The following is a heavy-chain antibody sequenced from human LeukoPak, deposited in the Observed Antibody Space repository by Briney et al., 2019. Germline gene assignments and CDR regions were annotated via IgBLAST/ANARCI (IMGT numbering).Heavy chain of an antibody. CDR3: ARDRIAAAFSAFDI. CDR1: GFTVSSNY. V-gene: IGHV3-53*01. J-gene: IGHJ3*02. CDR2: IYSGGST. D-gene: IGHD6-13*01. Sequence: PGGSLRLSCAASGFTVSSNYMSWVRQAPGKGLEWVSVIYSGGSTYYADSVKGRFTISRDNAKNSLYLQMNSLRAEDTAVYYCARDRIAAAFSAFDIWGQGTMVTVSS.